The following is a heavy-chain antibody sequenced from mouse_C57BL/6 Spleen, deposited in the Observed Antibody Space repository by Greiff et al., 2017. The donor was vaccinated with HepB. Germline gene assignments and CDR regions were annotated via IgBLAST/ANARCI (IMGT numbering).Heavy chain of an antibody. CDR1: GYTFTSYW. J-gene: IGHJ4*01. CDR3: AKEGADSSGHYYAMDY. V-gene: IGHV1-69*01. CDR2: IDPSDSYT. Sequence: QVQLQQPGAELVMPGASVKLSCKASGYTFTSYWMHWVKQRPGQGLEWIGEIDPSDSYTNYNQKFKGKSTLTVDKSSSTAYMQLSSLTSEDSAVYYCAKEGADSSGHYYAMDYWGQGTSVTVAS. D-gene: IGHD3-2*02.